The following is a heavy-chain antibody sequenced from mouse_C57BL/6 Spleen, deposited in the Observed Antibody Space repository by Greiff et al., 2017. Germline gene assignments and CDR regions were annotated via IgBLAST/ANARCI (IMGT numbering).Heavy chain of an antibody. J-gene: IGHJ4*01. Sequence: QVQLQQSGAELVMPGASVKLSCKASGYTFTSYWMHWVKQRPGQGLEWIGEIDPSDSYTNYNQKFKGKSTLTVDKSSSTAYMQLSSLTSEDSAVYYCARWGSYYAMDYWGQGTSVTVSS. CDR2: IDPSDSYT. V-gene: IGHV1-69*01. CDR3: ARWGSYYAMDY. CDR1: GYTFTSYW.